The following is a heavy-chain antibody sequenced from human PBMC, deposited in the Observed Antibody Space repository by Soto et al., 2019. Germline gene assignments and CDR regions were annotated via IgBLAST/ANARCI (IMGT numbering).Heavy chain of an antibody. CDR2: INYRGTS. Sequence: PSETLSLTCSVSGGSISMSDYYWGWIRQPPGEGLEWLGNINYRGTSYHNPSLKSRVTISVDTSKNQFSLKLSSVTAADTAVYYCASHYRRRGWEWATEPLFDYWGQGTLVTVS. V-gene: IGHV4-39*07. J-gene: IGHJ4*02. D-gene: IGHD6-19*01. CDR1: GGSISMSDYY. CDR3: ASHYRRRGWEWATEPLFDY.